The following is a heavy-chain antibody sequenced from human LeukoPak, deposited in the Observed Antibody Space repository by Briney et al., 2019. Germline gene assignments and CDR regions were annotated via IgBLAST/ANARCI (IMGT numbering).Heavy chain of an antibody. CDR1: GFIVSSNH. V-gene: IGHV3-53*01. D-gene: IGHD6-13*01. J-gene: IGHJ4*02. CDR3: ARGAAGGSGGIDY. Sequence: GGSLRLSCAASGFIVSSNHMSWVRQAPGKGLEWVSIIYSGADTYYADSVKGRFTVSRDNSKNTVYLQMNSLRAEDTAVYYCARGAAGGSGGIDYWGQGALVTVSS. CDR2: IYSGADT.